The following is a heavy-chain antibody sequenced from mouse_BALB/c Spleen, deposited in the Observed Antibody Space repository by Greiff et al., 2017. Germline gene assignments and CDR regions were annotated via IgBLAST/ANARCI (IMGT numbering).Heavy chain of an antibody. Sequence: EVQLVESGGGLVKPGGSLKLSCAASGFTFSDYYMYWVRQTPEKRLEWVATISDGGSYTYYPDSVKGRFTISRDNAKNNLYLQMSSLRSEDTAMYYCARPFTTEYYFDYWGQGTTLTVSS. V-gene: IGHV5-4*02. J-gene: IGHJ2*01. D-gene: IGHD1-1*01. CDR1: GFTFSDYY. CDR3: ARPFTTEYYFDY. CDR2: ISDGGSYT.